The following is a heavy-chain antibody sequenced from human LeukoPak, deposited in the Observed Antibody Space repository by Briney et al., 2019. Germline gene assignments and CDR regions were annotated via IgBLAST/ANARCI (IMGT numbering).Heavy chain of an antibody. V-gene: IGHV7-4-1*02. D-gene: IGHD5-24*01. Sequence: EASVKVSCKASGYTFTSYAMNWVRQAPGQGLEWMGWINTNTGNPTYAQGFTGRFVFSLDTSVSTAYLQISSLKAEDTAVYYCARVVEMATIQYYYYYYGMDVWGQGTTVTVSS. J-gene: IGHJ6*02. CDR2: INTNTGNP. CDR1: GYTFTSYA. CDR3: ARVVEMATIQYYYYYYGMDV.